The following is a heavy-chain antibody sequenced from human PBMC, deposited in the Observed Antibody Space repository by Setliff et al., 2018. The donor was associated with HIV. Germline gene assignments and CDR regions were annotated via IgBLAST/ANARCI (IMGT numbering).Heavy chain of an antibody. CDR2: INPSDGTT. Sequence: GASVKVSCKASGYTFTSCLMHWVRQAPGQGLEYMGIINPSDGTTDYTQKFQDRVTMTSDTSTSTVYMELRSLRSEDTAIYYCVKEYHTAATDTRVANYFDYWGQGTLVTVSS. J-gene: IGHJ4*02. D-gene: IGHD6-13*01. CDR3: VKEYHTAATDTRVANYFDY. CDR1: GYTFTSCL. V-gene: IGHV1-46*01.